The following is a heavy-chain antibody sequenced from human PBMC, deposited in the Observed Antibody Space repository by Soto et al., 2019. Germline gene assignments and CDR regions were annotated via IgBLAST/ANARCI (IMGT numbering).Heavy chain of an antibody. CDR1: GGFLSESY. Sequence: SETLSLTCAVYGGFLSESYWTWIRQPPGKGLEWIGEINHVGGTNYNPSLKSRVTMSVDTSQNQFSLRLISVTAADTAMYFCVRIRCQLPSSVLWLDPWGQGTPVTVSS. J-gene: IGHJ5*02. CDR2: INHVGGT. V-gene: IGHV4-34*01. CDR3: VRIRCQLPSSVLWLDP. D-gene: IGHD3-16*01.